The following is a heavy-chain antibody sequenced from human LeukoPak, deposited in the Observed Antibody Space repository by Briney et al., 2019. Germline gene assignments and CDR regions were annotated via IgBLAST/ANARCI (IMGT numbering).Heavy chain of an antibody. Sequence: SETLSLTCTVSGGSISSYYWSWIRQPPGKGLEWIGYIYYSGSTNYNPSLKSRVTISVDTSKNQFSLKLSSVTAADTAVYYCARVPQWLNAFDIWGQGTVVTVSS. D-gene: IGHD6-19*01. V-gene: IGHV4-59*01. CDR3: ARVPQWLNAFDI. CDR2: IYYSGST. CDR1: GGSISSYY. J-gene: IGHJ3*02.